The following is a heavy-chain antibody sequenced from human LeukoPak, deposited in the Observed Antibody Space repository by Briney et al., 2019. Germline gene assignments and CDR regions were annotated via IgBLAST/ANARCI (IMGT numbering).Heavy chain of an antibody. Sequence: GGSLRLSCAASGFTFSTYSMNWVRQAPGKGLEWVSSISSGSDHIYYADSVKGRFTISRDNAKNSLYLQMDSLRSDDTAVYYCARGPPNWGYDYWGPGTLVTVSS. J-gene: IGHJ4*02. V-gene: IGHV3-21*04. CDR2: ISSGSDHI. CDR1: GFTFSTYS. CDR3: ARGPPNWGYDY. D-gene: IGHD7-27*01.